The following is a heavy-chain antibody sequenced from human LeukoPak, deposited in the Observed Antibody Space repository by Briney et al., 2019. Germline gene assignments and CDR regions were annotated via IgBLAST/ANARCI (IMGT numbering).Heavy chain of an antibody. J-gene: IGHJ4*02. V-gene: IGHV3-23*01. Sequence: GGSLRLSCAASGFTFSSYAMSWVRQAPGKGLEWVSAISGSGGSTYYADSVKGRFTISRDNSKNTLYLQMNSLRAEDTAVYYCAKDPENYDSSGYYAYWGQGTLVTVSS. CDR2: ISGSGGST. CDR1: GFTFSSYA. D-gene: IGHD3-22*01. CDR3: AKDPENYDSSGYYAY.